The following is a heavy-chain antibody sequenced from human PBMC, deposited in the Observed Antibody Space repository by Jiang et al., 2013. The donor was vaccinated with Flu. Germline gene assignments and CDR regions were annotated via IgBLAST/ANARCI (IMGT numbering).Heavy chain of an antibody. CDR2: SITVGAP. J-gene: IGHJ2*01. Sequence: GLVKPSETLSLTCTVSGGSISSYYWSWIRQPPGRDWSGLGISITVGAPTTTPPLKSRVTISVDTSKNQFSLKLSSVTAADTAVYYCAKISSGWSRGYFDLWGRGTLVTVSS. CDR1: GGSISSYY. CDR3: AKISSGWSRGYFDL. V-gene: IGHV4-59*01. D-gene: IGHD6-19*01.